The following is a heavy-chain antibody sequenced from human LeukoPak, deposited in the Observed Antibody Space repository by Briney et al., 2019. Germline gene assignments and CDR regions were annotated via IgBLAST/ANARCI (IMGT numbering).Heavy chain of an antibody. D-gene: IGHD6-19*01. CDR1: GGSFSGYY. CDR3: ARLPSSSGWYLFDY. Sequence: SETLSLTCAVYGGSFSGYYWSWIRQPPGKGLEWIGEINHSGSTNYNPSLKSRVTISVDTSKNQFSLKLSSVTAADTAVYYCARLPSSSGWYLFDYWGQGTLVTVSS. J-gene: IGHJ4*02. CDR2: INHSGST. V-gene: IGHV4-34*01.